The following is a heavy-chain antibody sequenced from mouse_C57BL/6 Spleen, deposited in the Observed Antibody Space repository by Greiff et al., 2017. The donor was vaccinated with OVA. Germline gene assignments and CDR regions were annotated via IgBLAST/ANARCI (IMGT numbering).Heavy chain of an antibody. D-gene: IGHD1-1*01. CDR2: ISDGGSYT. J-gene: IGHJ2*01. CDR1: GFTFSSYA. V-gene: IGHV5-4*01. Sequence: EVQGVESGGGLVKPGGSLKLSCAASGFTFSSYAMSWVRQTPEKRLEWVATISDGGSYTYYPDNVKGRFTISRDNAKNNLYLQMSHLKSEDTAMYYCAREGKTTVVAHFDYWGQGTTLTVSS. CDR3: AREGKTTVVAHFDY.